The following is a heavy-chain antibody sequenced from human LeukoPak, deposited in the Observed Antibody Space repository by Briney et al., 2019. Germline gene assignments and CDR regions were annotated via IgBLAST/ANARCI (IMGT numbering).Heavy chain of an antibody. D-gene: IGHD5-12*01. CDR2: IYYSGST. CDR3: ARLPTITFFDY. J-gene: IGHJ4*02. CDR1: GGSISSSSFY. V-gene: IGHV4-39*01. Sequence: SGTLSLTCAVSGGSISSSSFYWGWIRQPPGRGLEWIGSIYYSGSTSYNPSLKSRVTISVVTSKNQFSLKLSSVTAADTAVYYCARLPTITFFDYWGQGTLVTVSS.